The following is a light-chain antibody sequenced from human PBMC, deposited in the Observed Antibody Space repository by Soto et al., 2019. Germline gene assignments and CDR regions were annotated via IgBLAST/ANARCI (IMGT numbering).Light chain of an antibody. CDR2: NAS. J-gene: IGKJ4*01. V-gene: IGKV3-15*01. Sequence: IVITQSPVTLSVSPGEGATVSCKAIQNVYNNLAWYQQRPGQPPTLLIYNASTIPTGISARFSDSGYLTGFNLNISTLQSEEFADYYCQQYRNGPVTFGGGTKLDIK. CDR3: QQYRNGPVT. CDR1: QNVYNN.